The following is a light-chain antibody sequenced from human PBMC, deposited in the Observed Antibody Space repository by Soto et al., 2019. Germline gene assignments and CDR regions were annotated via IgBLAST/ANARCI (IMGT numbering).Light chain of an antibody. J-gene: IGKJ5*01. CDR2: GAS. V-gene: IGKV3-15*01. Sequence: VMTQAPATLSVSPGERATLSCRASQTINNNVAWYQLKDGQVPRLLIYGASTRAADVPARFSGGGSGTEFTLTISSLQSEDFAVYYCQQYSNWPPITFGQGTRLEIK. CDR1: QTINNN. CDR3: QQYSNWPPIT.